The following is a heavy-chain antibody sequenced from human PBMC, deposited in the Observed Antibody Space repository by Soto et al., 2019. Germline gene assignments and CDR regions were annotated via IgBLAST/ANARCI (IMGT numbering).Heavy chain of an antibody. CDR3: AKVYGDYGGGFDY. V-gene: IGHV3-23*01. D-gene: IGHD4-17*01. CDR2: ISGGGGST. J-gene: IGHJ4*02. CDR1: GFTFSSYA. Sequence: EVQLLESGGGLVQPGGSLRLSCSASGFTFSSYAMSWVRQAPGKGLEWVSAISGGGGSTYYADSVKGLFTISRDNSKNTLYLQMNSLRAEDTAVYYCAKVYGDYGGGFDYWGQGTLVTVSS.